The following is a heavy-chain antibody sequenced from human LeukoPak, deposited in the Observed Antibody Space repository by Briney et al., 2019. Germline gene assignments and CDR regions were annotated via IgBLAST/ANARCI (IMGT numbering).Heavy chain of an antibody. V-gene: IGHV4-34*01. Sequence: PSETLSLTCAVYGGSFSGYYWGWIRQPPGKGLEWIGEIDHSGSTNYNPSLKSRVTISVDTSKNQFSLKLSSVTAADTAVYYCAREATWIPNYFDYWGQGTLVTVSS. D-gene: IGHD5-18*01. CDR2: IDHSGST. CDR1: GGSFSGYY. CDR3: AREATWIPNYFDY. J-gene: IGHJ4*02.